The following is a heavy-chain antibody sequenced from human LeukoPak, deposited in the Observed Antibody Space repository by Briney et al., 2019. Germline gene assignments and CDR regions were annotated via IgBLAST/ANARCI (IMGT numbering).Heavy chain of an antibody. J-gene: IGHJ4*02. CDR2: VYYSES. Sequence: SETLSLTCTVSSDSITTYYWSCIRQPPGKGLEWIGFVYYSESNFNPSLKSRVTMSLDTSKSQFSLKLTSVTAADTAVYYCARDLGGIYFDYWGQGTLVTVSS. CDR3: ARDLGGIYFDY. V-gene: IGHV4-59*01. D-gene: IGHD1-26*01. CDR1: SDSITTYY.